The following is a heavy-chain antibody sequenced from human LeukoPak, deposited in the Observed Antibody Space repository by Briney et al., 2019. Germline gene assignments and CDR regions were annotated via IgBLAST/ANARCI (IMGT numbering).Heavy chain of an antibody. CDR1: GGSISSSSYY. CDR3: ARDEKFSSGWYNWFDP. CDR2: IYYSGST. D-gene: IGHD6-19*01. Sequence: PSETLSLTCTVSGGSISSSSYYWGWIRQPPGKGLEWIGSIYYSGSTYYNPSLKSRVTISVDTSKNQFSLKLSSVTAADTAVYYCARDEKFSSGWYNWFDPWGQGTLVTVS. V-gene: IGHV4-39*07. J-gene: IGHJ5*02.